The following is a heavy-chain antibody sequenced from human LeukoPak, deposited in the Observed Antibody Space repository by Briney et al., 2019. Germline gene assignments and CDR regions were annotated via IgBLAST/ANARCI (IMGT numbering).Heavy chain of an antibody. CDR2: ISGSGGTT. Sequence: GGSLRLSCAASGFTFSDYDMSWVRQAPGKGLEWVSGISGSGGTTYYGDSVKGRFTISRDNSKNTLYLQMNSPRAEDTAIYYCATGEGSGSYFDYWGQGTLVTVSS. V-gene: IGHV3-23*01. CDR1: GFTFSDYD. CDR3: ATGEGSGSYFDY. J-gene: IGHJ4*02. D-gene: IGHD3-10*01.